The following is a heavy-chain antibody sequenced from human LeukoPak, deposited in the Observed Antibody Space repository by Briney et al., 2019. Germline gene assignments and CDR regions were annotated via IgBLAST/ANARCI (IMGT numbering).Heavy chain of an antibody. V-gene: IGHV3-23*01. J-gene: IGHJ6*02. D-gene: IGHD3-3*01. CDR2: ISGSGTST. CDR3: AAAQLGVDQYYYGMDV. CDR1: GYTFNNYA. Sequence: GGSLRLSCAASGYTFNNYAMSWVRQAPGKGLEWVSAISGSGTSTYYADSVRGRFSISRDTSKNAMYLQMNSLRAEKTAVYYWAAAQLGVDQYYYGMDVWGQGTTVTVSS.